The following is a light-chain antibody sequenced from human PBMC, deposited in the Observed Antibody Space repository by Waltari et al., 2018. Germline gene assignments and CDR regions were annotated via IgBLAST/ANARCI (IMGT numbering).Light chain of an antibody. CDR2: GAS. J-gene: IGKJ1*01. V-gene: IGKV3-20*01. CDR1: QSLSSSY. CDR3: QQYGSSPLT. Sequence: EIVLTQSPGTLSLSPGESATLSCRATQSLSSSYFAWYQQKPGQAPRLLIYGASSRATGIPGRFSGSGSGTDFTLTIRGLEPEDSAVYYCQQYGSSPLTFGQGTKVEIK.